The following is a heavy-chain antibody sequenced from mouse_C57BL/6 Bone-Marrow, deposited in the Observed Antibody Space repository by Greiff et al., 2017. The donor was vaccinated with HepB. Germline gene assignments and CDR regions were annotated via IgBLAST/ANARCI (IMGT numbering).Heavy chain of an antibody. CDR2: IDPSDSYT. Sequence: QVQLQQPGAELVKPWASVKLSCKASGYTFTSYWMQWVKQRPGQGLEWIGEIDPSDSYTNYNQKFKGKATLTVDTSSSTAYMQLSSLTSEDSAVYYCARRLGFAYWGQGTLVTVSA. CDR3: ARRLGFAY. D-gene: IGHD4-1*01. J-gene: IGHJ3*01. V-gene: IGHV1-50*01. CDR1: GYTFTSYW.